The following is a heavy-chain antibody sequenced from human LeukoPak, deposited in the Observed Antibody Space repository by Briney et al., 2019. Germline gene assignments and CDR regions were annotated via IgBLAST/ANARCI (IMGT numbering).Heavy chain of an antibody. J-gene: IGHJ6*03. D-gene: IGHD3-10*01. CDR3: ARGGSGYYGSGSYYRDYYYYYMDV. CDR2: IYYSGST. V-gene: IGHV4-59*01. CDR1: DDSITMYY. Sequence: SETLSLTCSVSDDSITMYYWTWIRQPPGKGLEWIGYIYYSGSTNYNPSLKSRVTISVDTSKNQFSLKLSSVTAADTAVYYCARGGSGYYGSGSYYRDYYYYYMDVWGKGTTVTVSS.